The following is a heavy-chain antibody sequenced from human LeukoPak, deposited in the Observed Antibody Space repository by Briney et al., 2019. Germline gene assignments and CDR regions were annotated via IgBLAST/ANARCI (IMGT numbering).Heavy chain of an antibody. CDR1: GGSISSGGYY. Sequence: PSETLSLTCTISGGSISSGGYYWSWIRQPPGKGLEWIVYIYHSGSTYYNPSLKSRVTISVDRSKNQFSLKLSSVTAADTAVYYCASRRPDCSSTSCYKNDAFDIWGQGTMVTVSS. V-gene: IGHV4-30-2*01. D-gene: IGHD2-2*02. J-gene: IGHJ3*02. CDR3: ASRRPDCSSTSCYKNDAFDI. CDR2: IYHSGST.